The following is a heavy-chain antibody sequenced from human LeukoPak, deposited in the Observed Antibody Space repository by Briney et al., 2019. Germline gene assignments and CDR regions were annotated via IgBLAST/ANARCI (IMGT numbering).Heavy chain of an antibody. CDR3: ARAMSLYDSSGYSS. CDR2: ITPIFGTA. CDR1: GGTFSSYA. D-gene: IGHD3-22*01. Sequence: ASVKVSCKASGGTFSSYAISWVRQAPGQGLEWMGGITPIFGTANYAQKFQGRVTITADESTSTAYMELSSLRSEDTAVYYCARAMSLYDSSGYSSWGQGTLVTVSS. V-gene: IGHV1-69*13. J-gene: IGHJ5*02.